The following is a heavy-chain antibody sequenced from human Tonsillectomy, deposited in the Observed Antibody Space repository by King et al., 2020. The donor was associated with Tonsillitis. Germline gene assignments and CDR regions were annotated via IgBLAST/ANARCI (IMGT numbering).Heavy chain of an antibody. Sequence: QLVQSGGGLVKPGGSLRLSCAASGFTFSGYGMIWVRQAPGKGLEWVSSISSDSSYRYYGDSVKGRFTISRDNAKKSLYLQMNSLRAEDTAVYYCASTYDFWGCYWGQGTLVTVSS. CDR2: ISSDSSYR. CDR1: GFTFSGYG. D-gene: IGHD3-3*01. V-gene: IGHV3-21*01. CDR3: ASTYDFWGCY. J-gene: IGHJ4*02.